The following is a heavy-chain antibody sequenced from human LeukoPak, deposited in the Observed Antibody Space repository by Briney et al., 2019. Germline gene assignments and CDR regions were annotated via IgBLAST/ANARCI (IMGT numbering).Heavy chain of an antibody. J-gene: IGHJ4*02. CDR1: GFTFSDYW. V-gene: IGHV3-7*01. CDR2: IKADGSKK. Sequence: PGGSLRLSCAASGFTFSDYWMTWVRQAPGKGLEGVSNIKADGSKKYYVDSVNGRFTSSTDNAKNSLYLQMNSLRVEDTAVYYCASYLYWWSDLGYWGQGTLVTVSS. D-gene: IGHD2-8*02. CDR3: ASYLYWWSDLGY.